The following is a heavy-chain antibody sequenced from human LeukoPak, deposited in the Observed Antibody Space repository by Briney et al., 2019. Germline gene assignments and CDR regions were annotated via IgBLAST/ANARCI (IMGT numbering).Heavy chain of an antibody. CDR3: AREEIVVVPAANMPEIANSFDP. Sequence: ASVKVSCKASGYTFTGYYMHWVRQAPGQGLEWMGWINPNSGGTNYAQKFQGRVTMTRDTSISTAYMELSRLRSDDTAVYYCAREEIVVVPAANMPEIANSFDPWGQGTLVTVSS. CDR2: INPNSGGT. V-gene: IGHV1-2*02. J-gene: IGHJ5*02. CDR1: GYTFTGYY. D-gene: IGHD2-2*01.